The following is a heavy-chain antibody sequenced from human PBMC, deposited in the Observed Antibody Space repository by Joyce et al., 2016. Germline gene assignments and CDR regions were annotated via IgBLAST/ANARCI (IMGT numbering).Heavy chain of an antibody. CDR2: VSGKNGDT. Sequence: QVQLVQSGADVKKPGASVKVSCQTSGYTFTSYAVSWLRLARGEGLEWMGWVSGKNGDTRDSQKFQGRVIMTTDTSTSMASMELRSLNSDDTGVYYCARQVVATDDRGDYFDYWGQGTLVIVSS. CDR1: GYTFTSYA. V-gene: IGHV1-18*04. D-gene: IGHD2-15*01. CDR3: ARQVVATDDRGDYFDY. J-gene: IGHJ4*02.